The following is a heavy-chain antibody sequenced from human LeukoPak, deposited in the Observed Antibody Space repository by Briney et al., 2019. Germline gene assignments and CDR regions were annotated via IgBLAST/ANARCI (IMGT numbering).Heavy chain of an antibody. CDR2: INSDGSST. D-gene: IGHD3-9*01. J-gene: IGHJ5*02. CDR1: GFTFSSYA. CDR3: ARVGYYNWLDP. Sequence: GGSLRLSCAASGFTFSSYAMHWVRQAPGKGLVWVSRINSDGSSTSYADSVKGRFTISRDNAKNTLYLQMNSLRAEDTAVYYCARVGYYNWLDPWGQGTLVTVSS. V-gene: IGHV3-74*01.